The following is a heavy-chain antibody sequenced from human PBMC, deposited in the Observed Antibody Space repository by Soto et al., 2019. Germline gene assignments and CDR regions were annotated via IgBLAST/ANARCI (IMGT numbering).Heavy chain of an antibody. Sequence: QLQLQESGPGLVKPSETLSLTCTVSGGSISSSSYYWGWIRQPPGKGLEWIGSIYYSGSTYYNPSLKSRVTISVDTSKNQSSLKLSSVTAADTAVYYCARHLGRLNWDYGDYQDLTNDAFDIWGQGTMVTVSS. J-gene: IGHJ3*02. D-gene: IGHD4-17*01. CDR2: IYYSGST. V-gene: IGHV4-39*01. CDR1: GGSISSSSYY. CDR3: ARHLGRLNWDYGDYQDLTNDAFDI.